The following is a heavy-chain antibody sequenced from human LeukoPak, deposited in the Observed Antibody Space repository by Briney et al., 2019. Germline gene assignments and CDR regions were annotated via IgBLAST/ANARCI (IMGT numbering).Heavy chain of an antibody. V-gene: IGHV1-69*13. CDR3: ARASGVPAQYQNNWFDP. J-gene: IGHJ5*02. CDR2: IIPIFGTA. CDR1: GGTFSSYA. Sequence: SVTVSCKASGGTFSSYAISWVRQAPGQGLEWMGGIIPIFGTANYAQKFQGRVTITADESTSTAYMELSSLRSEDTAVYYCARASGVPAQYQNNWFDPWGQGTLVTVSS. D-gene: IGHD2-2*01.